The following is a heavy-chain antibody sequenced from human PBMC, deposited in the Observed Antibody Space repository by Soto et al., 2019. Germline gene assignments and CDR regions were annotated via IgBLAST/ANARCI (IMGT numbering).Heavy chain of an antibody. CDR2: ISWNSGSI. CDR1: GFTFDDYA. J-gene: IGHJ4*02. V-gene: IGHV3-9*01. CDR3: AKDGMTTVTTPDY. D-gene: IGHD4-17*01. Sequence: EVQLVESGGGLVEPGRSLRLSCAASGFTFDDYAMHWVRQAPGKGLEWVSGISWNSGSIGYADSVKGRFTISRDNAKNSLYLQMNSLTAEDTALYCCAKDGMTTVTTPDYWGQGTLVTVSS.